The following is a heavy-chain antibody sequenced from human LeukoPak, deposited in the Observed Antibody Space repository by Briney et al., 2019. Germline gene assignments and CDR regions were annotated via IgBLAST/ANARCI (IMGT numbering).Heavy chain of an antibody. CDR3: AKDLRPGQLWPLFDY. Sequence: PGGSLRLSCAASGFTFSSYAMSWVRQAPGKGLEWVSAISGSGGSTYYADSVKGRFTISRDNSKNTLYLQMNSLRAEDTAVYYCAKDLRPGQLWPLFDYWGQGTLVTVSS. CDR1: GFTFSSYA. CDR2: ISGSGGST. J-gene: IGHJ4*02. V-gene: IGHV3-23*01. D-gene: IGHD5-18*01.